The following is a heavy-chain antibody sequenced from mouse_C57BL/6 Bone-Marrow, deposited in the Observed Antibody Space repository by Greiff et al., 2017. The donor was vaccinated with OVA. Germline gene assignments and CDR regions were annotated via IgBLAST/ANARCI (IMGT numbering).Heavy chain of an antibody. CDR3: ARYFDYYGSPHWYFDV. Sequence: EVKVVESGGGLVQPGGSLSLSCAASGFTFTDYYMSWVRQPPGKALEWLGFIRNKANGYTTEYSASVKGRFTISRDNSQSILYLQMNALRAEDSATYYCARYFDYYGSPHWYFDVGGTGTTVTVSS. J-gene: IGHJ1*03. CDR1: GFTFTDYY. CDR2: IRNKANGYTT. D-gene: IGHD1-1*01. V-gene: IGHV7-3*01.